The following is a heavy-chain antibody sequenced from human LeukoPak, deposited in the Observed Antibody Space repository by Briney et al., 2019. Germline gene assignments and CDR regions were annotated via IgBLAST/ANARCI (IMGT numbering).Heavy chain of an antibody. V-gene: IGHV3-23*01. J-gene: IGHJ4*02. CDR1: GFTFSTYA. Sequence: GGSLRLSCAASGFTFSTYAMSWVRQAPGKGLEWVSAIRASGGSTYYAASVKGRFTISRDNSKNTLYLQMNSLRAEDTALYYCAKSSSNYPYYFDFWGQRTLVTVSS. D-gene: IGHD2-2*01. CDR3: AKSSSNYPYYFDF. CDR2: IRASGGST.